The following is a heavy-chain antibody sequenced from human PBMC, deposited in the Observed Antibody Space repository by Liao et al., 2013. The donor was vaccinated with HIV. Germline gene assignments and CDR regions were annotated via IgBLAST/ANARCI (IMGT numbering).Heavy chain of an antibody. Sequence: QVQLQQWGAGLLKPSETLSLTCAVYGGSFSGYYWSWIRQPPGKGLEWIGEINHSGSTNYNPSLKSRVTISVDRSKNQFSLKLSSVTDADTAVYYCARGTIFGPDYWGQGTLVTVSS. V-gene: IGHV4-34*01. CDR2: INHSGST. CDR3: ARGTIFGPDY. J-gene: IGHJ4*02. CDR1: GGSFSGYY. D-gene: IGHD3-3*01.